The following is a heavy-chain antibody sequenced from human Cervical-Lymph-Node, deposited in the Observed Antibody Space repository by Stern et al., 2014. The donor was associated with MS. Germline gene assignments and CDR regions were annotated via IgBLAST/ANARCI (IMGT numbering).Heavy chain of an antibody. CDR1: GYTFTSHY. CDR3: ASGTGSKRPTGNY. J-gene: IGHJ4*02. Sequence: QVQLGESGAEVKKPGASVRVSCKASGYTFTSHYMHWVRQAPGQGLEWVGIITPSGDSASYAQKFQCRVTMTRDTSTSTVYMELSSLRSEDTAVYYCASGTGSKRPTGNYWGQGTLVTVSS. V-gene: IGHV1-46*01. D-gene: IGHD3/OR15-3a*01. CDR2: ITPSGDSA.